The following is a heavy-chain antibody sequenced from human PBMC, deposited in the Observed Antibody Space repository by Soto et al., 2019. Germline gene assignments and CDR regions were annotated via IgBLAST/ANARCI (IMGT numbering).Heavy chain of an antibody. CDR2: IYFSGGT. J-gene: IGHJ4*02. D-gene: IGHD6-13*01. V-gene: IGHV4-59*12. CDR3: ARESRSWYGSIWDY. CDR1: GDSISRYY. Sequence: SETLSLTCPVSGDSISRYYWSWIRQPPGKGLEWIGYIYFSGGTNYNPSLKSRVTISVDTSKNQFSLKLSSVTAADTAVYYCARESRSWYGSIWDYWGQGTLVTVSS.